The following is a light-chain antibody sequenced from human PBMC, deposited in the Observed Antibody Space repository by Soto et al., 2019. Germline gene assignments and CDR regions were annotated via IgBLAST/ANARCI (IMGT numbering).Light chain of an antibody. Sequence: QSVLPQPPSASGSPGQSGTISCTGTSSNVVGYNYVSWYQQHPGKAPKLMIYEVSKRPSGVHDRFSGSKSGNTASLTGSGLQAEYEADDYCSSYAGSNNLVFGGGTKLTVL. CDR1: SSNVVGYNY. CDR3: SSYAGSNNLV. V-gene: IGLV2-8*01. CDR2: EVS. J-gene: IGLJ2*01.